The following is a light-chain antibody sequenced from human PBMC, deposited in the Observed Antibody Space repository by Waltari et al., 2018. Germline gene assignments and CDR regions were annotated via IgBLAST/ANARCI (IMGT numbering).Light chain of an antibody. J-gene: IGLJ1*01. CDR2: YDR. CDR3: HVWHRHVDPGV. V-gene: IGLV3-21*04. CDR1: NIGTYS. Sequence: SYVVTQPPSVSVAPGETATITWGGDNIGTYSVHWYQQKAGPAPVLVNFYDRDRPPGLPDRFGGSNSGNTATLTIGRVEAGDEARYYWHVWHRHVDPGVFGTGTEVTVL.